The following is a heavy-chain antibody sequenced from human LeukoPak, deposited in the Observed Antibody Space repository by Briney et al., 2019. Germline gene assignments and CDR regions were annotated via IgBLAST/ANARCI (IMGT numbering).Heavy chain of an antibody. V-gene: IGHV1-2*02. CDR2: INPNSGGT. D-gene: IGHD5-18*01. CDR1: GYTFTVYY. Sequence: ASVTVSFKASGYTFTVYYMHWVRQAPGQGLEWMGWINPNSGGTNYAQKFQGRVTMTRDTSISTAYMELSRLRSDDTAVYYCARDRDSYGLVDYWGQGTLVTVSS. J-gene: IGHJ4*02. CDR3: ARDRDSYGLVDY.